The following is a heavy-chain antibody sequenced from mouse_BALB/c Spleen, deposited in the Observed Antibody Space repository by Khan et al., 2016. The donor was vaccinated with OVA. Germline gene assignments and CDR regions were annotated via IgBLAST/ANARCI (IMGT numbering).Heavy chain of an antibody. V-gene: IGHV1S135*01. Sequence: VQLKQSGPELMKPGASVKISCKASVYSFTSYYIHWMKQSHGKSLEWIGYIDPFNGGTNYNQNFKGKATLTVDKSSNTAYMHLSSLTSEDSAVYYCARNGITTWFAYWGQGTLVTVSA. J-gene: IGHJ3*01. CDR2: IDPFNGGT. CDR3: ARNGITTWFAY. CDR1: VYSFTSYY. D-gene: IGHD2-4*01.